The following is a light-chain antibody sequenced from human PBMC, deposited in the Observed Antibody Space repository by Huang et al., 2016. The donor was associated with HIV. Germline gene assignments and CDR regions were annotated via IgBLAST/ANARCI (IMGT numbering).Light chain of an antibody. CDR1: QSLIYSDGNTY. Sequence: DVVLTQSPLSLPVTLGQPASISCWSSQSLIYSDGNTYLGWFQQRPGQSPRRLIYKISNRDSGVPDRCSGSGSGSDFTLKISKVEAEDVAVYYCMQGTHWPPITFGQGTRLEI. CDR2: KIS. V-gene: IGKV2-30*01. J-gene: IGKJ5*01. CDR3: MQGTHWPPIT.